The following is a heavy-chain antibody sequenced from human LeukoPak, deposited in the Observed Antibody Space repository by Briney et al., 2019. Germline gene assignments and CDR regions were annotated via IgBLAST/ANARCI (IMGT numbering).Heavy chain of an antibody. CDR2: IYYSGST. J-gene: IGHJ4*02. CDR3: ASEYKGSSGYYLLSSFDY. D-gene: IGHD3-22*01. V-gene: IGHV4-30-4*08. CDR1: GGSISSGDYY. Sequence: PSETLSLTCTVSGGSISSGDYYWSWIRQPPGKGLEWIGYIYYSGSTYYNPSLKSPVTISVDTSKNQFSLKLSSVNAADTAVYYCASEYKGSSGYYLLSSFDYWGQGTLVTVSS.